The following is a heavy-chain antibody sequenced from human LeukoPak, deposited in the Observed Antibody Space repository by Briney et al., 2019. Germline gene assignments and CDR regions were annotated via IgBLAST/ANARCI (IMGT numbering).Heavy chain of an antibody. J-gene: IGHJ4*02. CDR2: IRSSGSPI. CDR3: VRDPDALDF. V-gene: IGHV3-48*02. Sequence: PGGSLRLSCAASGFTFSSYSMNWVRQAPGKGLEWVSHIRSSGSPIYYADSVRGRFTISRDNAKNSLYLQMNSLRDEDTAVYYCVRDPDALDFWGQGTPVTVSS. CDR1: GFTFSSYS.